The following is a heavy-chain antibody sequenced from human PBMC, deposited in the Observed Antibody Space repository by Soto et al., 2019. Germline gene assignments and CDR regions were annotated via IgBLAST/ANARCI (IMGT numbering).Heavy chain of an antibody. CDR2: INHSGST. Sequence: SETLSLTCAVYGGSFSGYYWSWIRQPPGKGLEWIGEINHSGSTNYNPSLKSRVTISVDTSKNQFSLRLSSVTAADTAVYYCARDIYCSSTSCYGRSSWYRAGPTLGFDPWGQGTLVTVSS. J-gene: IGHJ5*02. CDR3: ARDIYCSSTSCYGRSSWYRAGPTLGFDP. D-gene: IGHD2-2*01. CDR1: GGSFSGYY. V-gene: IGHV4-34*01.